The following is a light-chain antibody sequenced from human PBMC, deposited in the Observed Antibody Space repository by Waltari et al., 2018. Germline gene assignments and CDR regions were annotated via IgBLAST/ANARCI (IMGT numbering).Light chain of an antibody. V-gene: IGKV3-20*01. J-gene: IGKJ1*01. CDR1: QSVSSSH. CDR2: GAS. CDR3: QHHSRSPT. Sequence: EIVLTQSPGTLSLSPGDRATLFCRASQSVSSSHLAWHQHKPGQAPRLLICGASSRATGIPDRFSGSGSGTDFTLTISRLEPEDFAVYYCQHHSRSPTFGQGTKVEIK.